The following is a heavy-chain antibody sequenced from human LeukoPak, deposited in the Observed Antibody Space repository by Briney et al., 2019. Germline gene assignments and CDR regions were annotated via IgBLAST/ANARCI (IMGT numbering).Heavy chain of an antibody. CDR2: ISGSGGST. CDR1: GFTLSSYA. D-gene: IGHD3-22*01. V-gene: IGHV3-23*01. J-gene: IGHJ4*02. Sequence: GGSLRLSCAASGFTLSSYAMSWVRQAPGKGLEWVSAISGSGGSTYYADSVKGRFTISRDNSKNTLYLQMNSLRAEDTAVYYCAKYSPLGLITMIVVVITPYFDYWGQGTLVTVSS. CDR3: AKYSPLGLITMIVVVITPYFDY.